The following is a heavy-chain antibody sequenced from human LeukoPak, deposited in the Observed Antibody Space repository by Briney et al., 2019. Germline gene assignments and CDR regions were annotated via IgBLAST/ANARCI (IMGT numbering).Heavy chain of an antibody. V-gene: IGHV4-4*02. CDR2: TYHSGST. CDR3: TKGNRWPSYFDY. CDR1: GGSISSFNW. J-gene: IGHJ4*02. D-gene: IGHD2-15*01. Sequence: SETLSLTCAVSGGSISSFNWWSWVRQSPGKGLEWIGETYHSGSTNYNPSLKSRVTISVDKSKNQFSLKLSSVTAADTAVYYCTKGNRWPSYFDYWGQGTLVTVSS.